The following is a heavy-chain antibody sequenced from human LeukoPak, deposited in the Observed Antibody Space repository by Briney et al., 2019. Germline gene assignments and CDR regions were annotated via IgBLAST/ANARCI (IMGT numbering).Heavy chain of an antibody. Sequence: GASVKVSCKISGYTLAEVCMHWVRQAPGQGLEWMGWISAYNGNTNYAQKLQGRVTMTTDTSTSTAYMELRSLRSDDTAVYYCARVGPEGYYDSSGYYGNWFDPWGQGTLVTVSS. CDR3: ARVGPEGYYDSSGYYGNWFDP. D-gene: IGHD3-22*01. V-gene: IGHV1-18*01. CDR1: GYTLAEVC. CDR2: ISAYNGNT. J-gene: IGHJ5*02.